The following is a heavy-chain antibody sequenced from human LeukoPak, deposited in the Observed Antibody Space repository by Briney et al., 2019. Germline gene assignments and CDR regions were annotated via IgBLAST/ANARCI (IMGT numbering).Heavy chain of an antibody. CDR1: GFTFTSYT. V-gene: IGHV3-48*01. D-gene: IGHD7-27*01. J-gene: IGHJ4*02. CDR3: VRDKDWGFDS. Sequence: GGSLRLSCAASGFTFTSYTMNWVRQAPGKGLEWVSHIGTGTSTVGYADSIKGRFTISRDDAKNSVDLQMSSLRVDDSAVYYCVRDKDWGFDSWGQGTLVTVSS. CDR2: IGTGTSTV.